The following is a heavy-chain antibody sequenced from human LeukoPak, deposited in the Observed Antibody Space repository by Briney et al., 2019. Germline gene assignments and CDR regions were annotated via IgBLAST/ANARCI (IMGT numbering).Heavy chain of an antibody. J-gene: IGHJ4*02. V-gene: IGHV3-30*03. D-gene: IGHD1-26*01. Sequence: PGGSLRLSCAASGFTFDDYGMHWVRQAPGKGLEWVAVISYDGSNKYYADSVKGRFTISRDNSKNTLYLQMNSLRAEDTAVYYCALHGAFDYWGQGTLVTVSS. CDR3: ALHGAFDY. CDR2: ISYDGSNK. CDR1: GFTFDDYG.